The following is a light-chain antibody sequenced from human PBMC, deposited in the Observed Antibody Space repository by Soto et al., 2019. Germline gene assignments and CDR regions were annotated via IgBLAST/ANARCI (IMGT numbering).Light chain of an antibody. CDR3: QTWGTGIHVV. V-gene: IGLV4-69*01. CDR1: SGHSSYA. CDR2: LDSDGSH. Sequence: QLVLTQSPSASASLGASVKLTCTLSSGHSSYAIAWHQQQPEKGPRYLMKLDSDGSHTKGDAIPDRFSGSSSGAERYLTISSLQSEDEADYYCQTWGTGIHVVFGGGTKLIVL. J-gene: IGLJ2*01.